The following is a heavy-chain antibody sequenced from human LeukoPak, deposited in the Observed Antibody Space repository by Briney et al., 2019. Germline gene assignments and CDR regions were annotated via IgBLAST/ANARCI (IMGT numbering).Heavy chain of an antibody. J-gene: IGHJ6*02. V-gene: IGHV3-7*01. Sequence: GGSLRLSCAASGFTFSNYWMTWVRQAPGKGLEWVANVNQDGSERYYVNSVRGRFTISRDNAKNSLDLQMNSLRAEDTALYFCAKANAMDVGGQGTTVTVSS. CDR2: VNQDGSER. CDR3: AKANAMDV. CDR1: GFTFSNYW.